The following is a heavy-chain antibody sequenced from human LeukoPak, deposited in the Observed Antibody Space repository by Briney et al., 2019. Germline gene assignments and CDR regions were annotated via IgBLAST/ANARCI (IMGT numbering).Heavy chain of an antibody. V-gene: IGHV4-59*01. J-gene: IGHJ5*02. D-gene: IGHD6-19*01. CDR3: ASTLIAVAGNWFDP. CDR2: IYYSGST. Sequence: SETLSLTCTVSGGSISSYYWSWLRQPPGKGLEWIGYIYYSGSTNYNPSLKSRVTISVDTSKNQFSLKLSSVTAADTAVYYCASTLIAVAGNWFDPWGQGTLVTVSS. CDR1: GGSISSYY.